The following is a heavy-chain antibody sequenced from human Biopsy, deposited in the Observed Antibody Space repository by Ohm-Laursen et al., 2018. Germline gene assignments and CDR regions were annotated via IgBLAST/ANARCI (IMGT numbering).Heavy chain of an antibody. CDR2: IYYSVMT. V-gene: IGHV4-59*02. D-gene: IGHD2/OR15-2a*01. CDR3: ARATNSTGWPYYYFYGMDV. CDR1: GDSVTKYY. Sequence: GTLSLTCSVSGDSVTKYYWSWIRQPPGKGLEWIGHIYYSVMTNYNPSLKSRVTISVDTSKNQFSLRLNSVTAADTAVYYCARATNSTGWPYYYFYGMDVWGQGTTVTVSS. J-gene: IGHJ6*02.